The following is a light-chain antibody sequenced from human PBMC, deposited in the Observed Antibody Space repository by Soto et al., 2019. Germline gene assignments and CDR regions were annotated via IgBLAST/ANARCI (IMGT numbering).Light chain of an antibody. J-gene: IGKJ4*01. CDR2: AAS. Sequence: IQMTQTPSSVSASVGDTVTITCRASQVISSWLAWYQQKPGKAPKLLIYAASNLQSGVPSRFSGSESGTEFTLAISSLQPEDSATYFCQQASSFPLTFGGGTTVEIK. V-gene: IGKV1-12*01. CDR3: QQASSFPLT. CDR1: QVISSW.